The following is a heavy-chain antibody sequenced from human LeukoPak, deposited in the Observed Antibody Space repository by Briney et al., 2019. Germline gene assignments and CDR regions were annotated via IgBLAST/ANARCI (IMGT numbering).Heavy chain of an antibody. D-gene: IGHD6-13*01. CDR2: IYYSGST. CDR3: ARDRSIAAAGTGPSFDP. J-gene: IGHJ5*02. CDR1: GGSISSYY. Sequence: PSETLSLTCTVSGGSISSYYWSWIRQPPGKGLEWIGYIYYSGSTNYNPSLKSRVTISVDTSKNQFPLKLSSVTAADTAVYYCARDRSIAAAGTGPSFDPWGQGTLVTVSS. V-gene: IGHV4-59*01.